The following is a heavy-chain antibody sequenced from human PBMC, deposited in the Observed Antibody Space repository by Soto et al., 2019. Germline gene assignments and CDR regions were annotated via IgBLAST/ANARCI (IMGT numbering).Heavy chain of an antibody. CDR2: ISSSSSTI. Sequence: GGSLRLSCAASGFTFSSYSMNWVRQAPGKGLEWVSYISSSSSTIYYADSVKGRFTISRDNAKNSLYPQMNSLRDEDTAVHYCAQYKGIFGVVPDAYYGMAVWVQGTTVTVSS. D-gene: IGHD3-3*01. CDR3: AQYKGIFGVVPDAYYGMAV. CDR1: GFTFSSYS. J-gene: IGHJ6*02. V-gene: IGHV3-48*02.